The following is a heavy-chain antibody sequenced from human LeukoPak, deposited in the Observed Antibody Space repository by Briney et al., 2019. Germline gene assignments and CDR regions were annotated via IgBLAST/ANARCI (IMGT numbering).Heavy chain of an antibody. CDR1: GGSFSGYY. V-gene: IGHV4-34*01. CDR3: ARGRRVARWLVPSLDY. CDR2: INHSGST. Sequence: PSETLSLTCAVYGGSFSGYYWSWIRQPPGKGLEWIGEINHSGSTNYNPSLKSRVTISVDTSKNRFSLKLSSVTAADTAVYCCARGRRVARWLVPSLDYWGQGTLVTVSS. D-gene: IGHD6-19*01. J-gene: IGHJ4*02.